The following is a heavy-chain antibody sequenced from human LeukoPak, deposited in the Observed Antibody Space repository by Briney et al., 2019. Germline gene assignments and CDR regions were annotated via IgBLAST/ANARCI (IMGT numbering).Heavy chain of an antibody. CDR3: ASNPYCSSTSCYTGLKKYYYYYMDV. CDR1: GGTFSSYA. CDR2: IIPIFGTA. Sequence: SVKVSCKASGGTFSSYAISWVRQAPGQGLEWMGGIIPIFGTANYAQKFQGRVTITTDESTSTAYMELSSLRSEDTAVYYCASNPYCSSTSCYTGLKKYYYYYMDVWGKGTTVTVSS. V-gene: IGHV1-69*05. J-gene: IGHJ6*03. D-gene: IGHD2-2*02.